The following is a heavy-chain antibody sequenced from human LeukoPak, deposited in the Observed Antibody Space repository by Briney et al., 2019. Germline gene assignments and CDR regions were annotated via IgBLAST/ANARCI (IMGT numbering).Heavy chain of an antibody. J-gene: IGHJ6*03. CDR2: IWYDGSNK. Sequence: QPGGSLRLSCAASGFTFNSYGMHWVRQAPGKGLEWVAVIWYDGSNKKYADFVKGRFTIPRDNSKNTLYLQMNSLRAEDTAVYYCAKGLYCSSTSCYFENYYYYYMDVWGKGTTVTVSS. D-gene: IGHD2-2*01. CDR3: AKGLYCSSTSCYFENYYYYYMDV. CDR1: GFTFNSYG. V-gene: IGHV3-33*06.